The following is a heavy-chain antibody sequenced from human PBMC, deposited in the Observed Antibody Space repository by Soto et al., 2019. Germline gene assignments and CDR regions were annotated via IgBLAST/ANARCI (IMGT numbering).Heavy chain of an antibody. CDR3: ARGGYSSSWYENRFDP. D-gene: IGHD6-13*01. J-gene: IGHJ5*02. CDR1: GGSISSYY. Sequence: SETLSLTCTVSGGSISSYYWSWIRQPPGKGLEWIGYIYYSGSTNYNPSLKSRVTISVDTSKNQFSLKLSSVTAADTAVYYCARGGYSSSWYENRFDPWGQGTLVTVSS. V-gene: IGHV4-59*01. CDR2: IYYSGST.